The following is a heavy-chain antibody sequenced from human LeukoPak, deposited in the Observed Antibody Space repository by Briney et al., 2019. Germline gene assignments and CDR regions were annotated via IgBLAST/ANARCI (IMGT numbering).Heavy chain of an antibody. D-gene: IGHD2-2*02. Sequence: SETLSLTCTVSGGPISSRPYYWGWVRQPPGKGLEWIGSIYYSGSTYYNPSLKSRYTVSLDTSKNQFSLKLSSVTAAAPVVYYCARVGGRVPAFIQLFDYWGEGTLVSVSS. J-gene: IGHJ4*02. CDR3: ARVGGRVPAFIQLFDY. CDR1: GGPISSRPYY. CDR2: IYYSGST. V-gene: IGHV4-39*07.